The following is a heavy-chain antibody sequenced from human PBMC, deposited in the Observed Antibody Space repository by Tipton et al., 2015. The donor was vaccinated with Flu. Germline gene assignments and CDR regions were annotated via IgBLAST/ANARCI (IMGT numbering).Heavy chain of an antibody. Sequence: LSLTCTVSGGSISSYYWSWIRQPPGKGLEWVSYISSSGSTIYYADSVKGRFTISRDNAKNSLYLQMNSLRAEDTAVYYCARETQDSAKFDYWGQGTLVTVSS. D-gene: IGHD6-25*01. CDR2: ISSSGSTI. CDR3: ARETQDSAKFDY. V-gene: IGHV3-11*01. J-gene: IGHJ4*02. CDR1: GGSISSYY.